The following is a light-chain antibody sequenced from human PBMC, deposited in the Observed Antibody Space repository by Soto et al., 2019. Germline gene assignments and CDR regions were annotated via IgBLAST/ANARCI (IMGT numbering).Light chain of an antibody. CDR1: QTVERW. CDR3: QQYKDYVYP. CDR2: DVS. V-gene: IGKV1-5*01. J-gene: IGKJ2*01. Sequence: DIQMTQSPSTLSASVGDRVMITCRASQTVERWMAWYQQKPGKAPKLLFSDVSTLERGVPSRFSGSGSATEFTLTISGLQPDDFATYYCQQYKDYVYPFGQGTK.